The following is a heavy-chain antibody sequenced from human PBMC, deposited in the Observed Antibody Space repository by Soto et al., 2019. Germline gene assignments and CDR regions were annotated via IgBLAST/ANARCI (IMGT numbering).Heavy chain of an antibody. V-gene: IGHV3-23*01. Sequence: EVQLLESGGGLVQPGGSLRLSCAASGFTFSSYAMSWVRQAPGKGLEWVSAISGSGGSTYYADSVKGRFTISRDNSKNTLYLQMNSLRAEDTAVYYCASTGGNLKSGSYYGGDYWGQGTLVTVSS. CDR1: GFTFSSYA. J-gene: IGHJ4*02. CDR3: ASTGGNLKSGSYYGGDY. D-gene: IGHD1-26*01. CDR2: ISGSGGST.